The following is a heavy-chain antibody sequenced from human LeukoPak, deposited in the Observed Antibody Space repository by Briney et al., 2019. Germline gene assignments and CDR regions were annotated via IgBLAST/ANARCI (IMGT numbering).Heavy chain of an antibody. D-gene: IGHD3-10*01. CDR1: GYTFTGYY. Sequence: ASVKVSCKASGYTFTGYYMHWVRQAPGQGLEWMGWINPNSGGTNYAQKFQGRVTMTRDTSISTAYMELSRLRSDDTAVYYCARVRVRTMVRGVKGYYYYMDVWGKGTTVTVSS. CDR2: INPNSGGT. J-gene: IGHJ6*03. V-gene: IGHV1-2*02. CDR3: ARVRVRTMVRGVKGYYYYMDV.